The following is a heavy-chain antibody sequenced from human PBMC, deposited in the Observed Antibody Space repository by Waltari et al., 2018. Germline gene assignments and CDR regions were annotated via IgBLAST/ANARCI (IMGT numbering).Heavy chain of an antibody. Sequence: QVHLVQSGAEVKKPGASVKVSCKASGYIFTTYPIHWVRQAPGQRPEWVGWINNGNGNTKYSQNFQGRVSLTRDTSISTAYMELSRLRSDDTAVYYCARRLAALGAFDIWGQGTMVTVSS. CDR1: GYIFTTYP. CDR2: INNGNGNT. J-gene: IGHJ3*02. V-gene: IGHV1-3*04. D-gene: IGHD6-13*01. CDR3: ARRLAALGAFDI.